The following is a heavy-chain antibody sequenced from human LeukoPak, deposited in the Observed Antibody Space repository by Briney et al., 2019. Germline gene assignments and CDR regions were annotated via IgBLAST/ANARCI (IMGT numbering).Heavy chain of an antibody. CDR2: ISAYNGNI. CDR3: ARVRTIFGGYFDY. D-gene: IGHD3-3*01. V-gene: IGHV1-18*01. Sequence: GASVKVSCKASGYTFTSYGISWVRQAPGQGLEWMGWISAYNGNINYAQKLQGRVTVTTDTSTSTAYMELRSLRPDDTAVYYCARVRTIFGGYFDYWGQGTLVTVSS. J-gene: IGHJ4*02. CDR1: GYTFTSYG.